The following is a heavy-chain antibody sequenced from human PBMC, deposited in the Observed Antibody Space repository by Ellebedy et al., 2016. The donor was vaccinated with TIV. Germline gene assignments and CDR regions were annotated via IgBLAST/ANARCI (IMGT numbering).Heavy chain of an antibody. D-gene: IGHD3-22*01. V-gene: IGHV4-59*08. Sequence: SETLSLXXTVSGGSISSYYWSWIRQPPGKGLEWIGYIYYSGSTNYNPSLKSRVTISVDTSKNQFSLKLSSVTAADTAVYYCARVVVITTLAEYFQHWGQGTLVTVSS. CDR2: IYYSGST. CDR3: ARVVVITTLAEYFQH. J-gene: IGHJ1*01. CDR1: GGSISSYY.